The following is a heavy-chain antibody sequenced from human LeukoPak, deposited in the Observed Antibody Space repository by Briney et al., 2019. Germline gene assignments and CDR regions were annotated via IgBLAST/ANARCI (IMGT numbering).Heavy chain of an antibody. V-gene: IGHV4-4*02. Sequence: PSETLSLTCSVSGDDISSSNWWTWVRQPPQKGLEWIGEVYHSGSMNYNPSLKSRIYMSVDKSQNRFSLRLTSVTAADTAVYFCARVIGSGLYFKSFDPWGQGTLVIVSS. CDR2: VYHSGSM. CDR3: ARVIGSGLYFKSFDP. D-gene: IGHD3-10*01. CDR1: GDDISSSNW. J-gene: IGHJ5*01.